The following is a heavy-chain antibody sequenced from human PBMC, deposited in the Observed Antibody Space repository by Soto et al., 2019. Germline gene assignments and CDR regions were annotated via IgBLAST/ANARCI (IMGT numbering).Heavy chain of an antibody. V-gene: IGHV4-30-2*01. J-gene: IGHJ4*02. CDR1: GGSISSGGYS. CDR2: IYYSGST. Sequence: SETLSLTCAVSGGSISSGGYSWSWIRQPPGKGLEWIGYIYYSGSTYYNPSLKSRVTISVDRSKNQFSLKLSSVTAADTAVYYCARSQVGATPIYYFDYWGQGTLVTVSS. CDR3: ARSQVGATPIYYFDY. D-gene: IGHD1-26*01.